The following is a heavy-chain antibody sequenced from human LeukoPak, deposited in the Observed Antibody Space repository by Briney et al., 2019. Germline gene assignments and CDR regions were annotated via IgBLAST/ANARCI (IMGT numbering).Heavy chain of an antibody. CDR3: ARERGSYSMTYFDY. CDR1: GFTFSSYG. J-gene: IGHJ4*02. D-gene: IGHD1-26*01. V-gene: IGHV3-33*01. Sequence: GGSLRLSCAASGFTFSSYGMHWVRQAPGKGLEWVAVIWYDGSNKYYADSVKGRFTISRDNSKNTLYLQMNSLRAEDTAVYYCARERGSYSMTYFDYWGQGTLVSVSS. CDR2: IWYDGSNK.